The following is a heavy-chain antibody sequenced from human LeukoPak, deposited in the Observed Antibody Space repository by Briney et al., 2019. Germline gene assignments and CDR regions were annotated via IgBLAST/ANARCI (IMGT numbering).Heavy chain of an antibody. V-gene: IGHV1-18*01. CDR2: ISAYNGNT. CDR1: GYTFTSYG. J-gene: IGHJ6*02. D-gene: IGHD3-3*01. CDR3: AINDFWSGAYYYYGMDV. Sequence: ASVKVSCKASGYTFTSYGISWVRQAPGQGLEWMGWISAYNGNTNYAQKLQGRVTMTTGTSTSTAYMELRSLRSDDTAVYYCAINDFWSGAYYYYGMDVWGQGTTVTVSS.